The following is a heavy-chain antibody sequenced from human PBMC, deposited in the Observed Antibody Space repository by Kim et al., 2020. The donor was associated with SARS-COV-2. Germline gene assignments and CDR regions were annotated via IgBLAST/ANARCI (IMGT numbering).Heavy chain of an antibody. V-gene: IGHV1-3*04. CDR2: INTDNGNT. Sequence: ASVKVSCKASDYTFNTFAIHWVRQAPGQRPEWMGYINTDNGNTRYSQKLQGRVTITRDTSATTAYMEVNSLRSEDTAVYYCARSESFDYWGQGTLVTVSS. CDR1: DYTFNTFA. J-gene: IGHJ4*02. CDR3: ARSESFDY.